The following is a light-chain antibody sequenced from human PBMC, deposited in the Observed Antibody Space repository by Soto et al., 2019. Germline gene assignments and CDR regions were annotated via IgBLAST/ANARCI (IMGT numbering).Light chain of an antibody. CDR2: DAS. CDR3: QQRTNWPLT. CDR1: QSVSRY. V-gene: IGKV3-11*01. Sequence: EIVLTQSPATLSLSPGERATLSCRASQSVSRYLAWYQQRPGQAPRLLIYDASNRATGVPARFSGSGSGTDFTLTISSLAPEDFAVYYCQQRTNWPLTFCGGTKVEIK. J-gene: IGKJ4*02.